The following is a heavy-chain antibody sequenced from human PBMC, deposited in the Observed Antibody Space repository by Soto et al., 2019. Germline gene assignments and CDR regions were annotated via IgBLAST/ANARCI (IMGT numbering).Heavy chain of an antibody. Sequence: QVQLQESGPGLVKPSGTLSLTCAVSGGSVRSNNWLFWVRQPPGKGLEWIGEIHHRESTNLNPPLKSRVTISVDRSKNEFSLKVKSVTAADTAVYYCGCRVEDISYDYYGMDVWGQGTTVTVSS. V-gene: IGHV4-4*02. CDR2: IHHREST. D-gene: IGHD2-15*01. CDR1: GGSVRSNNW. J-gene: IGHJ6*02. CDR3: GCRVEDISYDYYGMDV.